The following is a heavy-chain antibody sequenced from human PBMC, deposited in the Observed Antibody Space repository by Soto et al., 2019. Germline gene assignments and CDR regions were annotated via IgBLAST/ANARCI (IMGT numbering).Heavy chain of an antibody. CDR3: AREGKQRRMEV. Sequence: PSETRSLTCTVSGGSISSGGYYWSWIRHHPGKGLEWIGYIYYSGSTYYNPSLKSRATIAVDTSKHQFSLKLSSVTAADTAVYYCAREGKQRRMEVWGKGTTVHVSS. D-gene: IGHD6-25*01. J-gene: IGHJ6*04. CDR1: GGSISSGGYY. CDR2: IYYSGST. V-gene: IGHV4-31*03.